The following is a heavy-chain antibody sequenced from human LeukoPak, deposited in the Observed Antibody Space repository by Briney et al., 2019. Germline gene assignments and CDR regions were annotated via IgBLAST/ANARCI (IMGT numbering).Heavy chain of an antibody. D-gene: IGHD3-10*01. CDR3: TTVTLRPVGL. CDR2: IKSKSDGGTT. Sequence: SGGSLRLSCAASGFSFSRAWMSWVRQAPGKGLEWVGRIKSKSDGGTTDYAAPVKGRFTISRDDSKSTLFLQVSSLKIEDTAVYYCTTVTLRPVGLWGQGTLVTVSS. V-gene: IGHV3-15*05. J-gene: IGHJ4*02. CDR1: GFSFSRAW.